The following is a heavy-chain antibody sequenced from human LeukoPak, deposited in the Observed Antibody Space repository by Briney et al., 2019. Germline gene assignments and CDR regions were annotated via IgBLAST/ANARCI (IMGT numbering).Heavy chain of an antibody. V-gene: IGHV4-59*01. CDR1: GGSISSSY. CDR2: IYYSGST. CDR3: ARQRGELLTDY. Sequence: SESLSLTCIVSGGSISSSYWSWIRQPPGKGLEWIGFIYYSGSTNYNPSLKSRVTISVDTSKNQFSLKLSSVTAADTAVYYCARQRGELLTDYWGQGTLVTVSS. D-gene: IGHD1-26*01. J-gene: IGHJ4*02.